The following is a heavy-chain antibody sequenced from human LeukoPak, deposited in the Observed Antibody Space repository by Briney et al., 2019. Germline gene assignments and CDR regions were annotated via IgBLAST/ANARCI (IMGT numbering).Heavy chain of an antibody. CDR2: ISYDGSNK. CDR3: ASHRGDYATGYFDY. D-gene: IGHD1-1*01. J-gene: IGHJ4*02. Sequence: GGSLRLSCAASGLTLRNYGMHWVRQAPGKGLEWVAIISYDGSNKYYADSVRGRFTISKDNSQNTLYLQMNSLRAEDTAVYYCASHRGDYATGYFDYWGQGTLVTVSS. V-gene: IGHV3-30*03. CDR1: GLTLRNYG.